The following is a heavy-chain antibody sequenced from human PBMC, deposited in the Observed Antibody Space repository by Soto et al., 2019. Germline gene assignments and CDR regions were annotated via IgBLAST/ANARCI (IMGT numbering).Heavy chain of an antibody. D-gene: IGHD2-21*01. J-gene: IGHJ5*02. Sequence: QLQLLESGPGLVKASETLSLTCSVSGGSISTSRSYWAWIRQPPGKGLEWLANIFYSGSTFYNPSLAMRVSDSVDTSKNEFSLKLRSVTAADTAVYYCARQPTTGDTDLWFDPWGQGTLGTVSS. CDR3: ARQPTTGDTDLWFDP. CDR2: IFYSGST. V-gene: IGHV4-39*01. CDR1: GGSISTSRSY.